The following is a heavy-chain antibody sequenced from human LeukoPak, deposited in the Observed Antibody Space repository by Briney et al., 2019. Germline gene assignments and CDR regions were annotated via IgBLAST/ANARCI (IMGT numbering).Heavy chain of an antibody. J-gene: IGHJ4*02. CDR2: IDTDGIST. D-gene: IGHD6-6*01. Sequence: GGSLRLSCVASGFTFSSYWMHWVRQAPGSGLVWVSRIDTDGISTNYADSVKGRFTISRDDAKNTLYLQMNSLRAEDTAVYYCAKGIAIAARPRGLDYWGQGTLVTVSS. CDR3: AKGIAIAARPRGLDY. CDR1: GFTFSSYW. V-gene: IGHV3-74*01.